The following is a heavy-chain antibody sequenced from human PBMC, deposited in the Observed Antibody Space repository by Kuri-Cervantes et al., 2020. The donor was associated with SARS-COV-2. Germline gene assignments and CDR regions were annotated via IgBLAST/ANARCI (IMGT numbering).Heavy chain of an antibody. D-gene: IGHD5-24*01. CDR3: GKVSWLQLWHRYSDS. J-gene: IGHJ4*02. CDR2: IYHSGST. Sequence: SETLSLTCAVSGYSISSGYYWGWIWQPPGKGLEWIGSIYHSGSTYYNPSLKSRVTISLDTSNNQVSLRPTSATAADTAVYYCGKVSWLQLWHRYSDSWGQGTLVTVSS. V-gene: IGHV4-38-2*01. CDR1: GYSISSGYY.